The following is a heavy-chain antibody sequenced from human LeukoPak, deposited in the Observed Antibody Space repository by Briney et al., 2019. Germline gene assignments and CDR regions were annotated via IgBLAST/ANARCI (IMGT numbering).Heavy chain of an antibody. D-gene: IGHD3-10*01. J-gene: IGHJ4*02. CDR2: ISSSGSTI. V-gene: IGHV3-48*03. CDR3: ARVFPLLWFGELISTPISDY. CDR1: GFTFSSYE. Sequence: PGGSLRLSCAASGFTFSSYEMNWVRQAPGKGLEWVSYISSSGSTIYYADSVKGRFTISRDNAKNSLYLQMNSLRAEDTAVYYCARVFPLLWFGELISTPISDYWGQGTLVTVSS.